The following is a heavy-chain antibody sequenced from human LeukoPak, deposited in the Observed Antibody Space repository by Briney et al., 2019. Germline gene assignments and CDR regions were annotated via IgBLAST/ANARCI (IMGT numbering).Heavy chain of an antibody. CDR2: ISGSGGST. CDR1: RFTFNSYA. J-gene: IGHJ4*02. Sequence: GGSLRLSCATSRFTFNSYAMICAGQAPGKGLEWVSAISGSGGSTYYADSVKGRFTISRDNSKNTLYLQMNSLRAEDTPVYYCAKLGYRRPTVDYWGQGTLVTVSS. V-gene: IGHV3-23*01. CDR3: AKLGYRRPTVDY. D-gene: IGHD6-13*01.